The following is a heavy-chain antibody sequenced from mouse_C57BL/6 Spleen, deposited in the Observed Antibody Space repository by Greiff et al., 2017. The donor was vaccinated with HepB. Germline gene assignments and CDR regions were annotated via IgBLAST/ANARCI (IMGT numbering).Heavy chain of an antibody. J-gene: IGHJ3*01. D-gene: IGHD3-2*02. CDR1: GYTFTSYW. V-gene: IGHV1-55*01. Sequence: QVHVKQSGAELVKPGASVKMSCKASGYTFTSYWITWVKQRPGQGLEWIGDIYPGSGSTNYNEKFKSKATLTVDTSSSTAYMQLSSLTSEDSAVYYCARNGGSSGFAYWGQGTLVTVSA. CDR3: ARNGGSSGFAY. CDR2: IYPGSGST.